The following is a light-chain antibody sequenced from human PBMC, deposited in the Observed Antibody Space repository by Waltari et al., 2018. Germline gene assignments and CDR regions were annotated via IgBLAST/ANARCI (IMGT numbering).Light chain of an antibody. CDR2: DAS. CDR1: QDIRNY. CDR3: QQYDNLPRT. J-gene: IGKJ3*01. Sequence: DIQMTQSPSSLSASVGDRVTITCQASQDIRNYLNWYQQKPGKAPKLLIYDASNLEPGVPSRFSGSGSGTDFTFTISSLQPEDIATYYCQQYDNLPRTFGPGTKVDIK. V-gene: IGKV1-33*01.